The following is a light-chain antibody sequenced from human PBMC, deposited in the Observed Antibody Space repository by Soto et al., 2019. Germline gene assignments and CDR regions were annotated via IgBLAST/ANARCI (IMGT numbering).Light chain of an antibody. CDR2: EVT. J-gene: IGLJ1*01. V-gene: IGLV2-14*01. Sequence: QSVLTQPASVSGSPGQSITISCTGTSGDIGSYNRVSWYQQHPGKAPKLIIYEVTDRPSGVSNRSSGSKSGNTASLTISGLQAEDEAEYYCSSYTNINTMACVFGTGTKVTVL. CDR1: SGDIGSYNR. CDR3: SSYTNINTMACV.